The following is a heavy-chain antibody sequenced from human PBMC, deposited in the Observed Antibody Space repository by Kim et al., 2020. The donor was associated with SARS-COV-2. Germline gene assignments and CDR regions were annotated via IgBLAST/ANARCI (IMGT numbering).Heavy chain of an antibody. CDR1: GGSISSGGYY. D-gene: IGHD3-9*01. Sequence: SETLSLTCTVSGGSISSGGYYWSWIRQHPGKGLEWIGYIYYSGSTYYNPSLKSRVTISVDTSKNQFSLKLSSVTAADTAVYYCARACNYEILTGYYDWYFDLWGRGTLVTVSS. CDR2: IYYSGST. V-gene: IGHV4-31*03. CDR3: ARACNYEILTGYYDWYFDL. J-gene: IGHJ2*01.